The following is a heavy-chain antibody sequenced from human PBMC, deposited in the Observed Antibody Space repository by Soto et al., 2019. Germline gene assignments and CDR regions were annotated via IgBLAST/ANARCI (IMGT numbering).Heavy chain of an antibody. D-gene: IGHD5-18*01. Sequence: LALTCTVSGGSVSSGSYYWSWIRQPPGKGLEWIGYIYYSGSTNYNPSLKSRVTISVDTSKNQFSLKLSSVTAADTAVYYCAREGGYSYGGGMDVWGQGTTVTVSS. CDR1: GGSVSSGSYY. CDR3: AREGGYSYGGGMDV. CDR2: IYYSGST. V-gene: IGHV4-61*01. J-gene: IGHJ6*02.